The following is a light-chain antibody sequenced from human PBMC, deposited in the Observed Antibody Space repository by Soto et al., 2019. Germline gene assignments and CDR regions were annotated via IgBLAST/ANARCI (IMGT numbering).Light chain of an antibody. J-gene: IGKJ1*01. Sequence: EIVMTQSPATLSVYPGERATLSCRASQSVSSNLAWYQQKPGQAPRLLIYGASTRATAIPDRFSGSGSGADFTLTISRLEPEDFAVYYCQQYGSSPRTFGQGTKVDIK. CDR3: QQYGSSPRT. CDR1: QSVSSN. V-gene: IGKV3-20*01. CDR2: GAS.